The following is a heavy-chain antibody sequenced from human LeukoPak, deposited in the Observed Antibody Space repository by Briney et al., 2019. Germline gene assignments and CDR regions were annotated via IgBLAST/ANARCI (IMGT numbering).Heavy chain of an antibody. CDR1: GFIFSTYW. J-gene: IGHJ4*02. Sequence: GGSLRLSCAASGFIFSTYWMTWVRQAPGKGLEWVATIKYDGNEKYYVDSVRGRFTISRDNARNSLYLQMNSLTAEDTAVYYCVRESYSRGDFNWGQGTLVSVSS. V-gene: IGHV3-7*01. CDR2: IKYDGNEK. D-gene: IGHD2-21*01. CDR3: VRESYSRGDFN.